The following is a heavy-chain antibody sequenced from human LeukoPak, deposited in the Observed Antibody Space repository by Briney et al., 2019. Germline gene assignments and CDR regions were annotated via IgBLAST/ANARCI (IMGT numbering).Heavy chain of an antibody. D-gene: IGHD6-13*01. Sequence: SETLSLTCTVSGGSISSGDYYWSWIRQPPGKGLEWIGYIYYSGSTYYNPSLKSRVTITVDTSKNQFSLKLSSVTAADTAVYYCARDRIAAAGKYGGWFDPWGQGTLVTVSS. CDR2: IYYSGST. CDR3: ARDRIAAAGKYGGWFDP. V-gene: IGHV4-30-4*08. CDR1: GGSISSGDYY. J-gene: IGHJ5*02.